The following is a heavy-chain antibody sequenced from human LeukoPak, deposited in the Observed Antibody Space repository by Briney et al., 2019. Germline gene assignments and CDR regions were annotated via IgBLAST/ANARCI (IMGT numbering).Heavy chain of an antibody. D-gene: IGHD2-8*02. CDR2: ISRSDPGT. V-gene: IGHV3-23*01. CDR3: AKAPLGSCTGARCYSLDA. CDR1: GFTFRTYA. Sequence: PGGSLRLSCVASGFTFRTYAMSWVRQTPWMELEWVSAISRSDPGTYHADSVKGRFTISRDNSKNTLYLQMNNLRAEDTAIYFCAKAPLGSCTGARCYSLDAWGKGTTVSVSS. J-gene: IGHJ6*03.